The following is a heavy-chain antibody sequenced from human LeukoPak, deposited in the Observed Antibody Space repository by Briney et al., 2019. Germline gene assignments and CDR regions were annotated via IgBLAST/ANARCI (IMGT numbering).Heavy chain of an antibody. Sequence: SETLSLTCAVYGGSFSGCYWSWIRQPPGKGLEWIGEINHSGSTNYNPSLKSRVTISVDTSKNQFSLKLSSVTAADTAVYYCARGGATGTTSPNWFDPWGQGTLVTVSS. CDR2: INHSGST. D-gene: IGHD1-1*01. J-gene: IGHJ5*02. CDR1: GGSFSGCY. V-gene: IGHV4-34*01. CDR3: ARGGATGTTSPNWFDP.